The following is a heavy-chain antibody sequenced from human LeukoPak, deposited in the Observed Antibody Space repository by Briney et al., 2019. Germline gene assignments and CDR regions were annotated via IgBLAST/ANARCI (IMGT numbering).Heavy chain of an antibody. Sequence: GGSLKISCKGSGYIFTSYWIGWVRPVPGKGLEWMGIIYPGEYDTTYTPSFQGQVTISADKSISTAYLQWSSLKASDTAMYYCARLTGQLGHAFDIWGQGTMVTVSS. V-gene: IGHV5-51*01. CDR3: ARLTGQLGHAFDI. CDR1: GYIFTSYW. D-gene: IGHD7-27*01. CDR2: IYPGEYDT. J-gene: IGHJ3*02.